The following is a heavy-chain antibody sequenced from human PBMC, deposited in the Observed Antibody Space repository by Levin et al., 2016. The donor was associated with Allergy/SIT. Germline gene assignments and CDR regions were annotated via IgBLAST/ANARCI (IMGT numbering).Heavy chain of an antibody. J-gene: IGHJ4*02. D-gene: IGHD6-6*01. CDR3: ARVGPPPLVYSSSPAGYYFDY. V-gene: IGHV1-46*01. CDR2: INPSGGST. CDR1: GYTFTSYY. Sequence: ASVKVSCKASGYTFTSYYMHWVRQAPGQGLEWMGIINPSGGSTSYAQKFQGRVTMTRDTSTSTVYMELSSLRSEDTAVYYCARVGPPPLVYSSSPAGYYFDYWGQGTLVTVSS.